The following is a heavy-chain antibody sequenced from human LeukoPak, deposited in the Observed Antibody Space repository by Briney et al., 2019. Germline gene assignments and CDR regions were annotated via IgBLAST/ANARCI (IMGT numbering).Heavy chain of an antibody. D-gene: IGHD1-26*01. V-gene: IGHV1-2*02. CDR2: IDPKGGGT. CDR1: GYTFTDYY. J-gene: IGHJ4*02. CDR3: ARATHNTGSYVSDY. Sequence: ASVKVSCKASGYTFTDYYMHWVRQAPGQGLEWMGWIDPKGGGTNYAQKFKGRVTMTRDTSISAGYMELSGLRSDDTAVYYCARATHNTGSYVSDYWGQGTLVTVSS.